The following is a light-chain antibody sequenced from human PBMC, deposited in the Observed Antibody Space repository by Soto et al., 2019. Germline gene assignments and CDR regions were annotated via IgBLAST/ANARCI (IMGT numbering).Light chain of an antibody. CDR1: QSINSW. V-gene: IGKV1-5*03. Sequence: DIQMTQSPSTLSASVGDRVTITCRASQSINSWLAWYQQTPGKAPKFLIYGASNLESGVPSRFSGSGSGTEFTLTISSLQPDDFATYYCQQYNTYWTFGQGTKVEIK. CDR3: QQYNTYWT. CDR2: GAS. J-gene: IGKJ1*01.